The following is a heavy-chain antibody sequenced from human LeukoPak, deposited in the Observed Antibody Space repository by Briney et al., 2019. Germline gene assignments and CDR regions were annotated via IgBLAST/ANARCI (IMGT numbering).Heavy chain of an antibody. Sequence: GGSLRLSCAASGFTFSSYWMSWVRQAPGKGLEWVANIKQDGSEKYYVDSEKGRFTISRDNAKNSLYLQMNSLRAEDTAVYYCARVKYGAIGYFDYWGQGTLVTVSS. D-gene: IGHD3-16*01. CDR1: GFTFSSYW. CDR3: ARVKYGAIGYFDY. V-gene: IGHV3-7*01. J-gene: IGHJ4*02. CDR2: IKQDGSEK.